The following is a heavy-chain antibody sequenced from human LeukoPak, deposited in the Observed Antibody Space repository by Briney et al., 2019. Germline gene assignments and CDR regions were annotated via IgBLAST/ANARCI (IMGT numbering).Heavy chain of an antibody. CDR2: ISWNSGSI. Sequence: GGSLRLSCAASGFTFDDYARHWVRQAPGKGLGWVSGISWNSGSIGYADSVKGRFTISRDNAKNSLYLQMNSLRAEDTALYYCAKDIRAPRGYSYGYFDYWGQGTLVTVSS. CDR1: GFTFDDYA. J-gene: IGHJ4*02. D-gene: IGHD5-18*01. CDR3: AKDIRAPRGYSYGYFDY. V-gene: IGHV3-9*01.